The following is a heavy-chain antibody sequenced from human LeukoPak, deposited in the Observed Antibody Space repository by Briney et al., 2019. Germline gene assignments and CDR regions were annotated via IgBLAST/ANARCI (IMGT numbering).Heavy chain of an antibody. Sequence: GGSLRLSCAASGFTFSSYAMSWVRQAPGKGLEWVTTINNSGGTKYYADSVKGRFTISRDNAKDTLYLHMNSLTAEDTAVYYCARGAKWAYYFDYWGQGTLVTVSS. D-gene: IGHD1-26*01. CDR1: GFTFSSYA. V-gene: IGHV3-23*01. J-gene: IGHJ4*02. CDR2: INNSGGTK. CDR3: ARGAKWAYYFDY.